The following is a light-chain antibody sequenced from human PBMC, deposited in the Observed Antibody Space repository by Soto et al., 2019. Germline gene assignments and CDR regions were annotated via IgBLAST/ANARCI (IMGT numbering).Light chain of an antibody. CDR1: QDITSY. CDR2: ATS. CDR3: QQVQGFPFT. Sequence: DIQLTQSPSFLSASVGDRVTITCRASQDITSYEAWYQQQPEKAPKLLIFATSKLQSGVPSRFSGSGSGTEFTLTISSLQPEDFATYYCQQVQGFPFTFGPGTTVDIK. V-gene: IGKV1-9*01. J-gene: IGKJ3*01.